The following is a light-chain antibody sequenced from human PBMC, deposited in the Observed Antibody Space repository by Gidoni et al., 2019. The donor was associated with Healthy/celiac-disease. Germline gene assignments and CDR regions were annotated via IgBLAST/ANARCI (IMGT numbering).Light chain of an antibody. V-gene: IGKV1-5*03. J-gene: IGKJ3*01. CDR1: QSISSW. Sequence: DIQMTQSPSTLSASVGDRVTITCRASQSISSWLAWYQQKPGKAPKLLIYKASSLESGVPSRFSGSGSGTEFTLTISSLQPDDFATYYCQQYNSDVTFGPGTKVDIK. CDR2: KAS. CDR3: QQYNSDVT.